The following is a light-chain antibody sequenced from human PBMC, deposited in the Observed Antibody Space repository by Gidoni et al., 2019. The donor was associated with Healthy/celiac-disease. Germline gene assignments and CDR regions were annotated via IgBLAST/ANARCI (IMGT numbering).Light chain of an antibody. J-gene: IGKJ1*01. CDR2: GAS. V-gene: IGKV3-15*01. Sequence: DIVMTQSPATLSVSPGERATLSCRASQSVSSNLAWYQQKPGQAPRLLIYGASTRATGIPARFSGSGSGTEFTLTISSLQSEDFAVDYCQQYNNWPSWTFXQXTKVEIK. CDR1: QSVSSN. CDR3: QQYNNWPSWT.